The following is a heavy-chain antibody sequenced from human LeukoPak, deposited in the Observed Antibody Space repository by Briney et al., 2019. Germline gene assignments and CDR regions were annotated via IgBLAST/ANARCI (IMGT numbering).Heavy chain of an antibody. Sequence: NLGESLPLSYKCSGYCFTTYRNGSVRQMPGKGLEWMGIIYPGDSDTRYSPSFQGQVTISADKSISTAYLQWSSLKASDTAKYYSARGATVIAEYWGQVTLVTVSS. V-gene: IGHV5-51*01. CDR3: ARGATVIAEY. CDR2: IYPGDSDT. J-gene: IGHJ4*02. CDR1: GYCFTTYR. D-gene: IGHD3-16*02.